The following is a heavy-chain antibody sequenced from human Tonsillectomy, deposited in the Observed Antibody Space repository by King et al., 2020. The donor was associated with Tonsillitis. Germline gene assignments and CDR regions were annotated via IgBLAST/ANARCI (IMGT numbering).Heavy chain of an antibody. V-gene: IGHV3-11*01. J-gene: IGHJ3*02. CDR3: ARDSSGWSTRAFDI. D-gene: IGHD6-19*01. CDR2: ISSSGSTI. CDR1: GFTFSDYY. Sequence: QVQLVESGGGLVKPGGSLRLSCAASGFTFSDYYISWIRQAPGKWLEGVSYISSSGSTIYYADSVKGRFTISRDNAKNSLYLQMNSLRAEDTAVYYCARDSSGWSTRAFDIWGQGTMVTVSS.